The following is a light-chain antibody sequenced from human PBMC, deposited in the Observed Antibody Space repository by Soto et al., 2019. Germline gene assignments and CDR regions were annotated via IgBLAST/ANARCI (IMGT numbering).Light chain of an antibody. CDR2: GAS. V-gene: IGKV3-20*01. CDR1: QSVSSSY. CDR3: QQYGSSRT. Sequence: EIVLTQSPGTLSLSPGERATLSCRASQSVSSSYLAWYQQKPGQAPRLLIYGASSRATGIPDRFSGSGSGTDFTLIISRLEPEDVAVYFCQQYGSSRTFGQGTKVDNK. J-gene: IGKJ1*01.